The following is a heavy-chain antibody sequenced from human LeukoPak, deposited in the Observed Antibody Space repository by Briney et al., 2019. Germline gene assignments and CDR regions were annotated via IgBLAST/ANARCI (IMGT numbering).Heavy chain of an antibody. D-gene: IGHD3-10*01. CDR2: IHNDETFG. V-gene: IGHV3-30*02. J-gene: IGHJ6*03. CDR3: GKGGESFRGYLDV. CDR1: GFTFSRFG. Sequence: GESLKISCAASGFTFSRFGMQWVRQAPGKGLEWVAVIHNDETFGQYADSVKGRFTISKDNSQNTLYLEMNSLRDDDTAVYYCGKGGESFRGYLDVWGKGTTVTVSS.